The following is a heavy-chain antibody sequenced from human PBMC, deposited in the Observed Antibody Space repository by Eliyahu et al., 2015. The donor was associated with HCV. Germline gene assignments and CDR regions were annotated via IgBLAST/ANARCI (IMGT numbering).Heavy chain of an antibody. CDR3: ASGGGGIAVAGTGGWFDP. Sequence: QVQLQESGPGLVKPSETLSXXCTVSGGSITTXYWSWIRQPPGXGLEWIGYIPXSGSTNYNPPLKSRVTISLDTSKNQFSLNLTSVTAADTAVYYCASGGGGIAVAGTGGWFDPWGQGTLVTVSS. CDR1: GGSITTXY. D-gene: IGHD6-19*01. CDR2: IPXSGST. J-gene: IGHJ5*02. V-gene: IGHV4-59*01.